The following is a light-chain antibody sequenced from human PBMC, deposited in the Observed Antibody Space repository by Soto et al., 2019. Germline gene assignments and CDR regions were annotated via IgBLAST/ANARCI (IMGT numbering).Light chain of an antibody. Sequence: EIVLTQSPGTLSLSPGETVTLSCRASQSISSNYVAWFQHKPGQAPRLLIHGASSRAPGIPERFSGSGSGTDFSLTINRLEPEDSAVFYCQQYGYPQLTFGGGTKVEIK. J-gene: IGKJ4*01. V-gene: IGKV3-20*01. CDR2: GAS. CDR1: QSISSNY. CDR3: QQYGYPQLT.